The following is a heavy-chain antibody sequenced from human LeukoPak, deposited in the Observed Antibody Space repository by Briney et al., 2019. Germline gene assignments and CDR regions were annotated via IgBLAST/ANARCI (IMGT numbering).Heavy chain of an antibody. J-gene: IGHJ4*02. CDR1: GFSFSSYG. D-gene: IGHD3-10*01. Sequence: PGRSLRLSCAASGFSFSSYGMHWVRQAPGKGLEWVAAISYDGSNKYYADSVKDRFTSSRDNSKNTLYVQMNSLRAEDTAVYYCAKDRGFGGFFQYYFDYWGQGTLVTVSS. CDR2: ISYDGSNK. CDR3: AKDRGFGGFFQYYFDY. V-gene: IGHV3-30*18.